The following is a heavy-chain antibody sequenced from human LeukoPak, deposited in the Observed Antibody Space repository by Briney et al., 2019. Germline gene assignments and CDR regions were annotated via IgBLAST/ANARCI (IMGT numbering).Heavy chain of an antibody. J-gene: IGHJ4*02. CDR1: GYSFTSYW. V-gene: IGHV5-51*01. D-gene: IGHD1-26*01. Sequence: GESLKISRKASGYSFTSYWIAWVRQMPGKGLEWMGIIYPSDSETTYSPSFQGQVTISADKSISTAYLQWSSLTASDTAMYYCARSVGATPLDYWGQGTPVTVSS. CDR3: ARSVGATPLDY. CDR2: IYPSDSET.